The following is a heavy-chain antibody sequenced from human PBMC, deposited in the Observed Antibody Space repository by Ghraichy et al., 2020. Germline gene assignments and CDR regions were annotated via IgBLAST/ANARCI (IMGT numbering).Heavy chain of an antibody. CDR3: AREGNNFDC. J-gene: IGHJ4*02. CDR1: GFTFGFTFSSSA. CDR2: IGGSSGGT. V-gene: IGHV3-23*01. D-gene: IGHD2/OR15-2a*01. Sequence: GGSLRLSCAASGFTFGFTFSSSAIIWARQAPGKGLEWVSSIGGSSGGTYYADSVKGRFTISRDNSKNTVYLQMNSLRAEDTAMYYCAREGNNFDCWGQGALVTVSS.